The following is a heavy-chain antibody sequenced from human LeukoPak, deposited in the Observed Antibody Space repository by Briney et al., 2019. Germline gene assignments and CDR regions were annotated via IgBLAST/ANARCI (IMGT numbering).Heavy chain of an antibody. D-gene: IGHD1-26*01. Sequence: PGGSLRLSCAASGFTFSTYTMNWVRQAPGKGLEWVSYISTSSSTISYADSVKGRFTISRDNAKNSLYLQMNSPRDEDTAVYYCARDRAVGYFDLWGRGTLVTVSS. CDR2: ISTSSSTI. CDR3: ARDRAVGYFDL. CDR1: GFTFSTYT. J-gene: IGHJ2*01. V-gene: IGHV3-48*02.